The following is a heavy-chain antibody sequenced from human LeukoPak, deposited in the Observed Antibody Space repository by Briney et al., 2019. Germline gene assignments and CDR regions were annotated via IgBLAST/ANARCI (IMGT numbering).Heavy chain of an antibody. CDR1: GFTFSSFA. D-gene: IGHD6-13*01. CDR2: ISGSGGDSGGST. Sequence: GGSLRLSCAASGFTFSSFAMSWVRQAPGKGLEWVSVSVISGSGGDSGGSTYYADSVKGRFTISRDDSNNTLYVQMNNLKVEDTAVYYCAKHRSGIAASGSNYWGQGTLVSVSS. CDR3: AKHRSGIAASGSNY. V-gene: IGHV3-23*01. J-gene: IGHJ4*02.